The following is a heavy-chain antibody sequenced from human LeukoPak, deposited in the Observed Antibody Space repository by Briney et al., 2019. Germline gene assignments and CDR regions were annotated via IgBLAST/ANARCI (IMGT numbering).Heavy chain of an antibody. CDR1: GFTFSSYA. Sequence: PGGSLRLSCAASGFTFSSYAMSWVRQAPGKGLEWVSAISGSGGSTYYADSVKGRFTISRDNSKNTLYLQMNSLRAEDTAVYYCARVSRGPYPYYYDSSGYMDYWGQGTLVTVSS. J-gene: IGHJ4*02. CDR3: ARVSRGPYPYYYDSSGYMDY. CDR2: ISGSGGST. D-gene: IGHD3-22*01. V-gene: IGHV3-23*01.